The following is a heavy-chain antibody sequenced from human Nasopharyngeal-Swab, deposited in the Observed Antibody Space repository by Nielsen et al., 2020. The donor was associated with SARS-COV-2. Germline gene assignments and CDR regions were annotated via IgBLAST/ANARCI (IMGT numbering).Heavy chain of an antibody. D-gene: IGHD5-12*01. Sequence: GSLRLSCAASGFTFNTYAISWVRQAPGKGLEWVSVISGSDYSTKYADSVKGRFTISRDNSKNTLNLQMNNLRAEDTAIYYCAKDRDSGDDSEEYYHYYGMDVWGQGAPVTVSS. J-gene: IGHJ6*02. CDR2: ISGSDYST. CDR1: GFTFNTYA. V-gene: IGHV3-23*01. CDR3: AKDRDSGDDSEEYYHYYGMDV.